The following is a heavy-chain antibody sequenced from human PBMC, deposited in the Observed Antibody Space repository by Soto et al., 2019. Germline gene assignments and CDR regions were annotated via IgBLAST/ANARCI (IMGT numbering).Heavy chain of an antibody. V-gene: IGHV4-39*01. CDR1: GGSVSSTGYY. Sequence: QLRLQESGPGLVKPSETLSLTCTVSGGSVSSTGYYWGWIRQPPGMGLEWIESIYYSGSTYYNPSLRSRLTISVDASKNQFSLKLTSATAADTAVYYCARHMLGGYSFDLWGQGTLVTVSS. CDR2: IYYSGST. D-gene: IGHD5-18*01. J-gene: IGHJ4*02. CDR3: ARHMLGGYSFDL.